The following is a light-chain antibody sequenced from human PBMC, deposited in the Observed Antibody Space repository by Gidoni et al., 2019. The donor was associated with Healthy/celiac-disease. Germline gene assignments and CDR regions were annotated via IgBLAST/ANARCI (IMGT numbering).Light chain of an antibody. Sequence: EIVMTQSPATLSLSPGERATLPCRASQSVSSNLAWYQQQPAQAPRLLIYGASTRATGIPARFSGSGSGTDFTLTISSLQSEDFAVYYCQQYNNWPPLTFGGGTKVEIK. CDR1: QSVSSN. V-gene: IGKV3-15*01. CDR2: GAS. CDR3: QQYNNWPPLT. J-gene: IGKJ4*01.